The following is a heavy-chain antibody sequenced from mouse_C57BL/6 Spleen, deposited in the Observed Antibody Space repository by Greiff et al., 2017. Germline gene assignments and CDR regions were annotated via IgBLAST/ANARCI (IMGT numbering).Heavy chain of an antibody. D-gene: IGHD2-4*01. V-gene: IGHV2-3*01. J-gene: IGHJ4*01. CDR3: AREDYVVYMGY. CDR2: IWRDGST. Sequence: VKLVESGPGLVAPSQCLSITCTVSGFSLTSYGVSWVSQPPGQGLEWLGVIWRDGSTNYHSALIYRLSIIKDNSKSQVFLKLNSLPTDDTATYYCAREDYVVYMGYGGQGTSVTV. CDR1: GFSLTSYG.